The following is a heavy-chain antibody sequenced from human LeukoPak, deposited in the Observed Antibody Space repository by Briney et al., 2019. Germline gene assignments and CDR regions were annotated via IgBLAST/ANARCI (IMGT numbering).Heavy chain of an antibody. CDR1: GYTFTGYY. CDR2: IYPNSGGT. J-gene: IGHJ6*03. CDR3: ARSEQFPYYMDV. D-gene: IGHD6-19*01. V-gene: IGHV1-2*02. Sequence: ASVKVSCKASGYTFTGYYMHWVRQAPGQGLEWMGWIYPNSGGTNYAQKFQGRVTMTRDTSISAAYMELSRLRSDDTAVYYCARSEQFPYYMDVWGKGTTVTVSS.